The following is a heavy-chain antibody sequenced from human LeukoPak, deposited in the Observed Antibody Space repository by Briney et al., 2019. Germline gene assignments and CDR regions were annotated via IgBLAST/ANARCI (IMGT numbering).Heavy chain of an antibody. J-gene: IGHJ4*02. CDR1: GGSISSGSYY. Sequence: SQTLSLTCTVSGGSISSGSYYWSWIRQPAGKGLEWIGRIYPSGSTNYNPSLKSRVTISSDTSKNQFSLKLRSVTAADTAVYYCATGYSSAWYEPTFDYWGQGTLVTVSS. CDR2: IYPSGST. D-gene: IGHD6-19*01. V-gene: IGHV4-61*02. CDR3: ATGYSSAWYEPTFDY.